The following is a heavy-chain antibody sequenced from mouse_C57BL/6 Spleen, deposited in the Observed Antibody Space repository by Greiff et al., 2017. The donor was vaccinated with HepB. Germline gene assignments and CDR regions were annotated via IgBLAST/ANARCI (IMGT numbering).Heavy chain of an antibody. Sequence: VQLQQSGPELVKPGASVKISCKASGYAFSSSWMNWVKQRPGKGLEWIGRIYPGDGDTNYNGKFKGKATLTADKSSSTAYMQLSSLTSEDSAVYFCARSYYYGKGFAYWGQGSLVTVSA. CDR3: ARSYYYGKGFAY. V-gene: IGHV1-82*01. J-gene: IGHJ3*01. CDR1: GYAFSSSW. D-gene: IGHD2-1*01. CDR2: IYPGDGDT.